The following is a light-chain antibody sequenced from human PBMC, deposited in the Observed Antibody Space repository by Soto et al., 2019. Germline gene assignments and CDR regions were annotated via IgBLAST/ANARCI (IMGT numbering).Light chain of an antibody. V-gene: IGLV2-14*01. CDR2: DVT. Sequence: QSALTQPASVSGSPGQSITISCTGTSSDVGAYNYVSWYQQHPGKAPKLMIYDVTNRPSGVSSRFSGSKSGNTASLTISGLQAEDEDDYYCSSYTSSSTLVVFGGGTKLTVL. CDR1: SSDVGAYNY. CDR3: SSYTSSSTLVV. J-gene: IGLJ2*01.